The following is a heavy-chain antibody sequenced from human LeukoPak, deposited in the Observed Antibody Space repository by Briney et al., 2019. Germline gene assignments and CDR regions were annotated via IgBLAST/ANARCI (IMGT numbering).Heavy chain of an antibody. Sequence: GGSLRLSCAASGFTFSSYAMNWVRQAPGKGLEWVSGISRSSSFRYYAESVKGRFTISRDNAKNSLYLQMSSLRAEDTAVYYCARERVTRGSGSHFHDYWGQGTLVTVSS. CDR1: GFTFSSYA. CDR2: ISRSSSFR. J-gene: IGHJ4*02. CDR3: ARERVTRGSGSHFHDY. V-gene: IGHV3-21*01. D-gene: IGHD1-26*01.